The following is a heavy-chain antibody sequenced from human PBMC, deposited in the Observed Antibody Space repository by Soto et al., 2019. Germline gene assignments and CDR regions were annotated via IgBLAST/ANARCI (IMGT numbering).Heavy chain of an antibody. Sequence: ASVKVSCKASGGTFSSYAISWVRQAPGQGLEWMGGIIPIFGTANYAQKFQGRVTITADESTSTAYMELSSLRSEDTAVYYCARDMLYCYDSSGYSWFDPWGQGTLVTVSS. V-gene: IGHV1-69*13. J-gene: IGHJ5*02. CDR1: GGTFSSYA. D-gene: IGHD3-22*01. CDR2: IIPIFGTA. CDR3: ARDMLYCYDSSGYSWFDP.